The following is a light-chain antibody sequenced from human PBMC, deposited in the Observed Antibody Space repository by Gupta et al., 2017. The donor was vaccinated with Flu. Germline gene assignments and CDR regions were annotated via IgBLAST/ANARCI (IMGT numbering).Light chain of an antibody. V-gene: IGKV1-33*01. CDR3: QRYDHLPKVT. CDR1: EDISNY. CDR2: DAS. J-gene: IGKJ3*01. Sequence: DIQLTQSPSSLSASVGDRVTITCQASEDISNYLNWYQQKSGKAPKLLIYDASKLERGIPSRFSGSGSGTDFTFTIDSRQPEDVATYYCQRYDHLPKVTFGHGTKVDIK.